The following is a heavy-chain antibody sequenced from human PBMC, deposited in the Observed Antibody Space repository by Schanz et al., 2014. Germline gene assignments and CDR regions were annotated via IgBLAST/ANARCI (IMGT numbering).Heavy chain of an antibody. D-gene: IGHD2-2*01. J-gene: IGHJ5*02. V-gene: IGHV4-34*01. CDR1: GGSFSGYY. CDR2: ITHSGST. CDR3: ARGGDFCSSTSCYLLAWFDP. Sequence: QVQLQQWGAGLLKPSETLSLTCAVYGGSFSGYYWSWIRQPPGKGLEWIGEITHSGSTNYNPSLKSRVSISVDTSKNQFSLGLSSVTAADTAVYYCARGGDFCSSTSCYLLAWFDPWGQGTLVTVSS.